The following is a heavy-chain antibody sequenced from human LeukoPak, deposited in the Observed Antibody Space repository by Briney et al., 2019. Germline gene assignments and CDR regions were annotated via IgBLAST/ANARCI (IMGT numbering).Heavy chain of an antibody. D-gene: IGHD1-26*01. CDR1: GFTFDDYA. CDR2: ISWNSGRI. J-gene: IGHJ4*02. CDR3: AKDTYRNSGSAYFDY. Sequence: PGGSLRLSCVASGFTFDDYAMYWVRQAPGKGLEWVSGISWNSGRIGYADSVKGRFTISRDNAKNSLYLQMNSLRAEEMALYYCAKDTYRNSGSAYFDYWGQGTLVTVSS. V-gene: IGHV3-9*03.